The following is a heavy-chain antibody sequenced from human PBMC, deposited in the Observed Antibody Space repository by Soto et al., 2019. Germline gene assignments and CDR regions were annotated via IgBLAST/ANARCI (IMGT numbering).Heavy chain of an antibody. CDR3: ARDLTSAAGTYYYYGMDV. V-gene: IGHV1-3*01. Sequence: QVPLVQSGAEVKKPGASVKVSCKASGYTFTSYAMHWVRQAPGQRLEWMGWINAGNGNTKYSQKFQGRVTIRRDTSASTAYMEVSSLRSEDTTVYYCARDLTSAAGTYYYYGMDVWGQGTTVTVSS. CDR2: INAGNGNT. J-gene: IGHJ6*02. CDR1: GYTFTSYA. D-gene: IGHD6-13*01.